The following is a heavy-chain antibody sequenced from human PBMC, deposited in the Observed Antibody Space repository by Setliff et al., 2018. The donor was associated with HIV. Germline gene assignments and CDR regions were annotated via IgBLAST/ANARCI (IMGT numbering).Heavy chain of an antibody. Sequence: ASVKVSCKASGYTFTNYGISWLRQAPGQGLEWVGWISAYNGDTKSTQKFQGRVTMTTDTSTTTAYMELRSLRSDDTAVYYCARNSFPRTVTGTGPLFDSWGQGTLVTV. J-gene: IGHJ4*02. CDR2: ISAYNGDT. V-gene: IGHV1-18*01. CDR3: ARNSFPRTVTGTGPLFDS. D-gene: IGHD6-19*01. CDR1: GYTFTNYG.